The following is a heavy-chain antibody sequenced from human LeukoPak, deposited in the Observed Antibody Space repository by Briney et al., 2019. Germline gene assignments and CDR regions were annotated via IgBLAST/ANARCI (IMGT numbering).Heavy chain of an antibody. CDR3: ARHPGGSSFDY. V-gene: IGHV4-39*01. CDR2: IYYSGST. J-gene: IGHJ4*02. Sequence: SETLSLTXTVSGGSIRSSNYYWGWIRQPPGEGLEWIATIYYSGSTYYNPSLKSRVTISVDTSKNQFSLKLSSVTAADTAVYYCARHPGGSSFDYWGQGTLVTVSS. CDR1: GGSIRSSNYY. D-gene: IGHD1-26*01.